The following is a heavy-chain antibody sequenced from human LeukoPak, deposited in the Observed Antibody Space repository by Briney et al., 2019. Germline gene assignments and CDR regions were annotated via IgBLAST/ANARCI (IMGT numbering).Heavy chain of an antibody. Sequence: PSETLSLTCAVYGGSFSGYYWSWIRQPPGKGLEWIGEINHSGSTNYNPSLKSRVTISVDTSKNQFSLKLSSVTAADTAVYYCERGNGVDCSSTSCSGRNFDYWGQGTLVTVSS. CDR2: INHSGST. CDR1: GGSFSGYY. CDR3: ERGNGVDCSSTSCSGRNFDY. V-gene: IGHV4-34*01. J-gene: IGHJ4*02. D-gene: IGHD2-2*01.